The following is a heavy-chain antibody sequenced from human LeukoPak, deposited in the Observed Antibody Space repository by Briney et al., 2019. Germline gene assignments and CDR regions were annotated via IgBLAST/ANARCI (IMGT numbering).Heavy chain of an antibody. Sequence: GGSLRLSCAASGFIFSSYCMTWVRQAPGKGLEWVAEIIQDGSATYYVDSVKGRFTISRDNDKRSTYLQMNSLRAEDTAMYYCAKTPYWAFDIWGQGTMVTVSS. CDR1: GFIFSSYC. CDR2: IIQDGSAT. CDR3: AKTPYWAFDI. V-gene: IGHV3-7*01. D-gene: IGHD2-15*01. J-gene: IGHJ3*02.